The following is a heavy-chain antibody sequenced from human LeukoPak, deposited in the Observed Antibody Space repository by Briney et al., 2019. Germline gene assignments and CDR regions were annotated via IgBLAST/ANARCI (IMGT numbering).Heavy chain of an antibody. CDR1: GYTFTGYY. J-gene: IGHJ6*03. CDR3: ARDAAPTIFGVVIAPNDYYYYMDV. D-gene: IGHD3-3*01. Sequence: ASVKVSCKASGYTFTGYYMHWVRQAPGQGLEWMGWINPNSGGTNYAQKFQGRVTMTRDTSISTAYMEPSRLRSDDTAVYYCARDAAPTIFGVVIAPNDYYYYMDVWGKGTTVTVSS. CDR2: INPNSGGT. V-gene: IGHV1-2*02.